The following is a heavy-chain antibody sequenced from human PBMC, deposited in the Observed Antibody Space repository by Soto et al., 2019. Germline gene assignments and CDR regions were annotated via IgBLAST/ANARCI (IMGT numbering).Heavy chain of an antibody. CDR1: GFTVSSNY. CDR2: IYSGGST. V-gene: IGHV3-66*01. Sequence: EVQLVESGGGLVQPGGSLRLSCAASGFTVSSNYMSWVRQAPGKGLEWVSVIYSGGSTYYADSVKGRFTISRDNYKNKLYLQMNSLGAEDTAVYYCARDALLLWFAELLDYYYMDVWGKGTTVTVSS. J-gene: IGHJ6*03. D-gene: IGHD3-10*01. CDR3: ARDALLLWFAELLDYYYMDV.